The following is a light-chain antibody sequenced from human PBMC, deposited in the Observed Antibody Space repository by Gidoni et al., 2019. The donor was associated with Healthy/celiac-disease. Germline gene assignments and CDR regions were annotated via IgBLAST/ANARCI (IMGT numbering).Light chain of an antibody. V-gene: IGLV1-44*01. CDR3: AAWDDSLNGPWV. J-gene: IGLJ3*02. CDR1: SSNLGSNT. Sequence: QSVLTHPPSASGTPGHRVTISCSGSSSNLGSNTVNWYQQLPGTDPKLLIYSNNQRPSGVPDRFSGSKSGTSASLAISGLQSEDEADYYCAAWDDSLNGPWVFGGGTKLTVL. CDR2: SNN.